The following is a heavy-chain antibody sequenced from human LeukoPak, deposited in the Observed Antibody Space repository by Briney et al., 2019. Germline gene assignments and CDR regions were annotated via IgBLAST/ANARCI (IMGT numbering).Heavy chain of an antibody. V-gene: IGHV1-69*05. D-gene: IGHD5-24*01. CDR3: ARVVGRADGYNWLGGVRLGAFDI. J-gene: IGHJ3*02. CDR1: GGTFSSYA. Sequence: SVKVSCKASGGTFSSYAISWVRQAPGQGLEWMGRIIPIFGTANYAQKFRGRVTITTDESTSTAYMELSSLRSEDTAVYYCARVVGRADGYNWLGGVRLGAFDIWGQGTMVTVSS. CDR2: IIPIFGTA.